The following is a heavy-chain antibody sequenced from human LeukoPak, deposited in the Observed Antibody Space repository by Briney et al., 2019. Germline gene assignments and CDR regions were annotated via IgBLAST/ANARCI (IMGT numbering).Heavy chain of an antibody. V-gene: IGHV4-59*08. Sequence: SETLSLTCTVSGGSIGSDYWTWIRQPPGKGLEYIGYIYYTGGTKYNPSLKSRVTISVDTSKNQCSLKLSSVTAADTAVYFCAKYGNSGWVIDNWGQGTLVTVSS. CDR1: GGSIGSDY. D-gene: IGHD6-19*01. CDR2: IYYTGGT. J-gene: IGHJ4*02. CDR3: AKYGNSGWVIDN.